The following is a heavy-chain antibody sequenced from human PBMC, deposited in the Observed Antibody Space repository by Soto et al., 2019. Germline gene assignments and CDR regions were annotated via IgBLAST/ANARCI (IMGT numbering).Heavy chain of an antibody. CDR2: IIPIFGTA. J-gene: IGHJ3*02. V-gene: IGHV1-69*06. CDR1: GGTFSSYA. Sequence: QVQLVQSGAEVKKPGSSVKVSCKASGGTFSSYAISWVRQAPGQGLEWMGGIIPIFGTANYAQKFQGRVTITADKSTSTAYMELSSLRSEDTAVYYCARGARPRGYTGDAFDIWGLGTMVTVSS. CDR3: ARGARPRGYTGDAFDI. D-gene: IGHD3-22*01.